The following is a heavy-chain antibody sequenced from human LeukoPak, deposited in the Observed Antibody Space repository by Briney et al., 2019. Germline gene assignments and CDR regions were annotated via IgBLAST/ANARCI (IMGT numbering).Heavy chain of an antibody. CDR1: GGSISSYY. D-gene: IGHD6-6*01. CDR3: ARGYSSSLRGYFDY. J-gene: IGHJ4*02. CDR2: IYYSGNT. Sequence: SETLSLTCTVSGGSISSYYWSWIRQPPGKGLEWIGYIYYSGNTNYNFSLKSRVTISVDTSKNQFSLKLSSVTAADTAVYYCARGYSSSLRGYFDYWGQGTLVTVSS. V-gene: IGHV4-59*08.